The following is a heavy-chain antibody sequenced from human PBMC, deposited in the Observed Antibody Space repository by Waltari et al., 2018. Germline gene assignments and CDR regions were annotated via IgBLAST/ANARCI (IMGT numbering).Heavy chain of an antibody. J-gene: IGHJ4*02. CDR1: GGSISSYY. D-gene: IGHD3-10*01. V-gene: IGHV4-59*08. Sequence: QVQLQESGPGLVKPSETLSLTCTVSGGSISSYYWSWIRQPPGKGLEWIGSIYYSGSTYYNPSLKSRVTISVDTSKNQFSLKLSSVTAADTAVYYCARQAGSGSYNYFDYWGQGTLVTVSS. CDR3: ARQAGSGSYNYFDY. CDR2: IYYSGST.